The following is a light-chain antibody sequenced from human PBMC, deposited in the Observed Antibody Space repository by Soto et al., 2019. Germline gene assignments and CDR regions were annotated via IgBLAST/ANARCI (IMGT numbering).Light chain of an antibody. Sequence: QSALTRPRSVSGSPGQSVAISCTGTSSDVGGYNYVSWYQQHPGKAPKLMIYDVTKRPSGVPDRFSGSSSGNTASLTISGLQAEDEADYFCCSYAGSYSYAFGTGTKVTVL. CDR3: CSYAGSYSYA. CDR2: DVT. CDR1: SSDVGGYNY. J-gene: IGLJ1*01. V-gene: IGLV2-11*01.